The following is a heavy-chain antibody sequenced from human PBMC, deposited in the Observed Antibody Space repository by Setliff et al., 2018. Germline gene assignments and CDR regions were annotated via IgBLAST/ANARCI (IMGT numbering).Heavy chain of an antibody. Sequence: GASVKVSCKASGYTFTAYDIHWMRQAPGQSLEWMGWINGVNGNTKYSQNFQGRVTFTSDTSANTAFMELSNLRSEDSSMYYCARGQTVGPNSGKDYWGQGTLVTVSS. V-gene: IGHV1-3*01. CDR2: INGVNGNT. J-gene: IGHJ4*02. CDR3: ARGQTVGPNSGKDY. D-gene: IGHD1-26*01. CDR1: GYTFTAYD.